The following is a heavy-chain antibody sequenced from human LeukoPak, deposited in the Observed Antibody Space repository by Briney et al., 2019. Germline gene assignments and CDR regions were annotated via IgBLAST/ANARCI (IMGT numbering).Heavy chain of an antibody. Sequence: GGSLRLSCAASGFTFSSYAMHWVRQAPGKGLEWVAVISYDGSNKYYADSVKGRFTISRDNSKNTLYLQMNSLRAEDTAVYYCARDPITTVRGLASNYYYYYGMDVWGQGTTVTVSS. J-gene: IGHJ6*02. CDR2: ISYDGSNK. V-gene: IGHV3-30*04. CDR3: ARDPITTVRGLASNYYYYYGMDV. D-gene: IGHD3-10*01. CDR1: GFTFSSYA.